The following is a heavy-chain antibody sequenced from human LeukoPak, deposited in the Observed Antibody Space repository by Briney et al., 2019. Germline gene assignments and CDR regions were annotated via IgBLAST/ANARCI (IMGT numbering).Heavy chain of an antibody. CDR2: INHSGST. Sequence: SETLSLTCAVYGGSFSGYYWSWIRQPPGKGLEWIGEINHSGSTNYNPPLKSRVTISVDMSKNQFSLKLSSVTAADTAVYYCARASVEMATYFDYWGQGTLVTVSS. V-gene: IGHV4-34*01. CDR1: GGSFSGYY. D-gene: IGHD5-12*01. J-gene: IGHJ4*02. CDR3: ARASVEMATYFDY.